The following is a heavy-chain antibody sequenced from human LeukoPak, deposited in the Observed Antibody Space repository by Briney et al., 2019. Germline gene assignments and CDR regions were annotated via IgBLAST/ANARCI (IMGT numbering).Heavy chain of an antibody. V-gene: IGHV3-30*18. D-gene: IGHD3-3*01. CDR1: GFTFSSYG. CDR3: AKGTLWSRSYGMDA. J-gene: IGHJ6*02. CDR2: ISYDGSNK. Sequence: GGSLRLPCAASGFTFSSYGMHWVRQAPGKGLEWVAVISYDGSNKYYADSVKGRFTISRDNSKNTLYLQMNSLRAEDTAVYYCAKGTLWSRSYGMDAWGQGTTVTVSS.